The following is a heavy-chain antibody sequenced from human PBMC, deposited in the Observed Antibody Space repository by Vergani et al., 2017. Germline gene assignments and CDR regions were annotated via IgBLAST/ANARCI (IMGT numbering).Heavy chain of an antibody. CDR3: ASDSTREPPQLDY. V-gene: IGHV3-66*01. CDR1: GFTVSSNY. D-gene: IGHD1-26*01. Sequence: EVQLVESGGGLVQPGGSLRLSCAASGFTVSSNYMSWVRQAPGKGLEWVSVIYSGGSTYYADSVKGRFTISRDNSKNTLYLQMNSLRAEDTAVYYCASDSTREPPQLDYWGQGTLVTVSS. J-gene: IGHJ4*02. CDR2: IYSGGST.